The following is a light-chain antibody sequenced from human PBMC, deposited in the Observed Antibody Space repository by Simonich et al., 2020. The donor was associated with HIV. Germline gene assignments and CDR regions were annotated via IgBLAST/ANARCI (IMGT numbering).Light chain of an antibody. CDR3: QQAITFPRT. V-gene: IGKV1-12*01. J-gene: IGKJ1*01. CDR1: QGISSW. Sequence: DIQMTQSPSSVSASVGDRVTITCRASQGISSWLAWYQQRPGKAPKLLMYAASRLQSGVPSRFSGSGAGTKFTLTISSLQPEDFATYYCQQAITFPRTFGQGTRVDVK. CDR2: AAS.